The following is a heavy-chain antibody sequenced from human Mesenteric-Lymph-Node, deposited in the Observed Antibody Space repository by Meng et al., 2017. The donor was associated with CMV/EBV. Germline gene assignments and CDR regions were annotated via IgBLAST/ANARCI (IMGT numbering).Heavy chain of an antibody. CDR2: TYYRSKWYN. CDR3: ARESAGAPFDS. V-gene: IGHV6-1*01. D-gene: IGHD1-26*01. Sequence: GDSVSNNMADWNWIRQSPSRGIEWLGRTYYRSKWYNEYTGSLKSRITINPDTSKNQFSLQLNFVTAEDTAVYYCARESAGAPFDSWGQGTLVTVSS. CDR1: GDSVSNNMAD. J-gene: IGHJ5*01.